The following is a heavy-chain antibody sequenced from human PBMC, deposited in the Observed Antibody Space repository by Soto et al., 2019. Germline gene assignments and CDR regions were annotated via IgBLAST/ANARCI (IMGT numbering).Heavy chain of an antibody. D-gene: IGHD1-26*01. Sequence: QVQLVQSGAEVKKPGASVKVSCKASGYTFTSYAMHWVRQAPGQRLEWMGWINAGNGNTKYSQKFQGRVTITREASVSTAYVEPSSLSSAETAVYYCAGGGIIYWYFDLWGRGTLVTVSS. CDR1: GYTFTSYA. V-gene: IGHV1-3*01. CDR2: INAGNGNT. J-gene: IGHJ2*01. CDR3: AGGGIIYWYFDL.